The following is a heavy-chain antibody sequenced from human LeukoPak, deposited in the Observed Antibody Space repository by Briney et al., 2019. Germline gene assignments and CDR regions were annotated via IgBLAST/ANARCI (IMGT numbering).Heavy chain of an antibody. V-gene: IGHV3-23*01. J-gene: IGHJ4*02. CDR3: ARDVYSSSWY. D-gene: IGHD6-13*01. Sequence: GGSLRLSCAASGITFSSDAMSWVRQAPGKGLEWVSAINGGSTHYAGSVKGRFTISRDNAKNSLYLQMNSLRAEDTAVYYCARDVYSSSWYWSQGTLVTVSS. CDR2: INGGST. CDR1: GITFSSDA.